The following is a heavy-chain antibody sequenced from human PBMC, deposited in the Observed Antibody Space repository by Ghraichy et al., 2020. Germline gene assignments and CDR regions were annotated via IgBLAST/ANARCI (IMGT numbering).Heavy chain of an antibody. J-gene: IGHJ4*02. CDR2: IKQDGSEK. D-gene: IGHD2-2*01. Sequence: GGSLRLSCAASGFTFSSYWMSWVRQAPGKGLEWVANIKQDGSEKYYVDSVKGRFTISRDNAKNSLYLQMNSLRAEDTAVYYCARDSLPDIVVVPAAMLDYWGQGTLVTVSS. CDR3: ARDSLPDIVVVPAAMLDY. V-gene: IGHV3-7*04. CDR1: GFTFSSYW.